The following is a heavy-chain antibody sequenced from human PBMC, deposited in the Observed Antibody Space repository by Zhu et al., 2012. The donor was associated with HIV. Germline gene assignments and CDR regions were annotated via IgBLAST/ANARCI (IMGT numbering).Heavy chain of an antibody. CDR2: IHHSGTT. CDR3: ARADGFGTYYYYYMDV. V-gene: IGHV4-30-4*08. J-gene: IGHJ6*03. Sequence: QVQLQESGPGLVKPSQTLSLTCTVSGGSISSGDYYWSWIRQPPGKGLEWIAYIHHSGTTYYNPSLKSRLSISIDTSKNQFSLRLSSVSAADTAVYFCARADGFGTYYYYYMDVWGQRDHGHRLL. CDR1: GGSISSGDYY. D-gene: IGHD3-10*01.